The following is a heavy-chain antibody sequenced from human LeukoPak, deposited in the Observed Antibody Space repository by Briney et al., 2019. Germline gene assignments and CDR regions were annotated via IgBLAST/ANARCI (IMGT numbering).Heavy chain of an antibody. Sequence: ASVKVSCKASGYTSTSYGISWVRQAPGQGLEWMGWISAYNGNTNYAQKLQGRVTMTTDTSTSTAYMELRSLRSDDTAVYYCARVDPYCSSTSCYGDYWGQGTLVTVSS. J-gene: IGHJ4*02. CDR2: ISAYNGNT. D-gene: IGHD2-2*01. V-gene: IGHV1-18*01. CDR3: ARVDPYCSSTSCYGDY. CDR1: GYTSTSYG.